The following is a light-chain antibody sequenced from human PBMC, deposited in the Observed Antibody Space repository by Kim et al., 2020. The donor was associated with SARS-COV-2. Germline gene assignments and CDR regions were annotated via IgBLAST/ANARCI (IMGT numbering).Light chain of an antibody. CDR1: QSVTSSY. V-gene: IGKV3-20*01. CDR2: GAS. J-gene: IGKJ4*01. Sequence: ELVLTQSPGTLSLSPGERATLSCRASQSVTSSYLAWYQQKPGHAPRLLIYGASRRATGIPDRFSGSGSGTDFTLTISRLEPEDFAVYYCQQYGSSLLTFGGGTKVDIK. CDR3: QQYGSSLLT.